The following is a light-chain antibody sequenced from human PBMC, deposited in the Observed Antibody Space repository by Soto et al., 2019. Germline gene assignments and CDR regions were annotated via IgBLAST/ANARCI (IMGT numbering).Light chain of an antibody. V-gene: IGLV1-40*01. J-gene: IGLJ1*01. CDR1: RSNIGAGYD. CDR3: QSYDSSLSGYV. Sequence: LTHPPSGFGAPGQRVTTPCTGGRSNIGAGYDVHWYQQLPGTAPKLLICGNSNRPSGVPDRFSGSKSGTSASLAITGLQAEDEADYYCQSYDSSLSGYVFGTGTKVNVL. CDR2: GNS.